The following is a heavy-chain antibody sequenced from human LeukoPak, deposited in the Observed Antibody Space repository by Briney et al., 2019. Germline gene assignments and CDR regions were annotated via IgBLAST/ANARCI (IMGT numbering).Heavy chain of an antibody. V-gene: IGHV4-34*01. CDR2: INHSGST. CDR3: ARVPSFGGSYVDFVDY. Sequence: PSETLSLTCAVYGGSFSGYYWSWIRQPPGKGLEWIGEINHSGSTNYNPSLKGRVTISVDTSKNQFSLKLSSVTAADTAVYYCARVPSFGGSYVDFVDYWGQGTLVTVSS. D-gene: IGHD1-26*01. CDR1: GGSFSGYY. J-gene: IGHJ4*02.